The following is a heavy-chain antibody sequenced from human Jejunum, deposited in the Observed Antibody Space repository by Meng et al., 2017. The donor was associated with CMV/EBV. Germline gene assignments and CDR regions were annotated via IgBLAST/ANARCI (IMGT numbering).Heavy chain of an antibody. Sequence: FSTAWMSWVRQAPGKGLEWVGRIKSNADGGTTDYAAPVKGRFTISRDDSKNTLYLQMNSLRTEDTAVYYCTTDQRGAWEPSTINWFDPWGQGTLVTVSS. CDR1: FSTAW. J-gene: IGHJ5*02. V-gene: IGHV3-15*01. D-gene: IGHD1-14*01. CDR2: IKSNADGGTT. CDR3: TTDQRGAWEPSTINWFDP.